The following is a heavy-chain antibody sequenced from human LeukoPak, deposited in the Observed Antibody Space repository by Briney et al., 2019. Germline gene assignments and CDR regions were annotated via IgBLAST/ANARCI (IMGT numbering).Heavy chain of an antibody. CDR1: GYPFTNYA. V-gene: IGHV1-3*01. CDR3: ARLTYYYDSSGQNWFDP. J-gene: IGHJ5*02. Sequence: EASVKVSCKASGYPFTNYAMHWVRQAPGQRLEWMGWINAGNGNTKYSQKFQGRVTITRDTSASTAYMEVSSLRSEDTAVYYCARLTYYYDSSGQNWFDPWGQGTLVTVSS. D-gene: IGHD3-22*01. CDR2: INAGNGNT.